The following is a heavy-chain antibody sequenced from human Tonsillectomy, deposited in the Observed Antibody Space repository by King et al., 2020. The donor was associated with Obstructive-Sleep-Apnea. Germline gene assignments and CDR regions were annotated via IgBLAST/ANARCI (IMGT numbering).Heavy chain of an antibody. V-gene: IGHV3-21*01. CDR2: ISSSTFYM. D-gene: IGHD2-15*01. CDR1: GFTFSTYT. CDR3: ARNLLVGYLYYYYAMDV. Sequence: VQLVESGGGLVKPGGSLRLSCTASGFTFSTYTMNWVRQAPGKGLEWVSSISSSTFYMYYADSVKGRFTISRDNAKNSLYLQMKSLRAEDTAVYYGARNLLVGYLYYYYAMDVGGQGTTVTVSS. J-gene: IGHJ6*02.